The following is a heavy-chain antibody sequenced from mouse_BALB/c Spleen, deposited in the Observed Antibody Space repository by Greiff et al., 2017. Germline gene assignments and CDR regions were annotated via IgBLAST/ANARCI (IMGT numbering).Heavy chain of an antibody. CDR2: IRNKANGYTT. Sequence: EVKLMESGGGLVQPGGSLRLSCATSGFTFTDYYMSWVRQPPGKALEWLGFIRNKANGYTTEYSASVKGRFTISRDNSQSILYLQMNTLRAEDSATYYCARDDYGSRFDYWGQGTTLTVSS. CDR1: GFTFTDYY. D-gene: IGHD1-1*01. J-gene: IGHJ2*01. V-gene: IGHV7-3*02. CDR3: ARDDYGSRFDY.